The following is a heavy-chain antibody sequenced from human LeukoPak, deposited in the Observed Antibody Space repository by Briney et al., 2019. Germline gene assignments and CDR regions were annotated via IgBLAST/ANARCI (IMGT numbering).Heavy chain of an antibody. D-gene: IGHD6-19*01. V-gene: IGHV4-59*01. CDR1: GGSISSYY. CDR3: ATDSPWLPLHY. Sequence: SETLSLTCTVSGGSISSYYWSWIRQPPGKGLEWIGYIYYSGSTNYNPSLKSRVTISVDTSKNQFSLKLSSVTAADTAVYYCATDSPWLPLHYWGQGTLVTVSS. CDR2: IYYSGST. J-gene: IGHJ4*02.